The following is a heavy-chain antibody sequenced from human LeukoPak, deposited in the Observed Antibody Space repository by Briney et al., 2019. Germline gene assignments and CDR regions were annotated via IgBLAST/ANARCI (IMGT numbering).Heavy chain of an antibody. V-gene: IGHV4-59*12. D-gene: IGHD4-11*01. CDR3: ARDMTTVTYAFDI. CDR2: INYSGST. Sequence: SETLSLTCIVSGGSISSYYWSWIRQPPGKGLEWIGYINYSGSTYYNPSLKSRVTISVDTSKNQFSLKLSSVTAADTAVYYCARDMTTVTYAFDIWGQGTMVTVSS. CDR1: GGSISSYY. J-gene: IGHJ3*02.